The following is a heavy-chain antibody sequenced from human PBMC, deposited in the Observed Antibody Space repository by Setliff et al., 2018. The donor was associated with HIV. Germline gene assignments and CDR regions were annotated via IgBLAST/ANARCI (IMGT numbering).Heavy chain of an antibody. Sequence: GASVKVSCKASGYTFTTYGITWVRQAPGQGLEWMGWISTYNGNTNYAQKFQGRVTFTRDTSASATYMELSNLTSEDTAMYYCARCYYDSSGPTDAFDIWGQGTVVTVSS. V-gene: IGHV1-18*01. CDR2: ISTYNGNT. D-gene: IGHD3-22*01. CDR1: GYTFTTYG. CDR3: ARCYYDSSGPTDAFDI. J-gene: IGHJ3*02.